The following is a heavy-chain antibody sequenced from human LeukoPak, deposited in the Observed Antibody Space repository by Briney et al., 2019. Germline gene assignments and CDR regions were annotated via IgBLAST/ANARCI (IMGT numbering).Heavy chain of an antibody. Sequence: PGGSLRLSCAASGFTFDDYAMHWVRQAPGKGLEWVSVIYSGGSTYYADSVKGRFTISRDNSKNTLYLQMNSLRAEDTAVYYCARGYSYGCFDYWGQGTLVTVSS. D-gene: IGHD5-18*01. J-gene: IGHJ4*02. CDR1: GFTFDDYA. V-gene: IGHV3-66*01. CDR3: ARGYSYGCFDY. CDR2: IYSGGST.